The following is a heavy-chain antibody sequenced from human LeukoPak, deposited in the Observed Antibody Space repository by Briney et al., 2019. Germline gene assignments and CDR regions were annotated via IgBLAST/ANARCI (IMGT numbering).Heavy chain of an antibody. CDR2: ISAHNGNT. V-gene: IGHV1-18*01. J-gene: IGHJ6*02. CDR3: ARVGITGTWYYYGMDV. D-gene: IGHD1-7*01. Sequence: ASVKVSCKASGYTFTSYGFSWVRQAPAQGLEWMGWISAHNGNTNYAQKHQGRVTMTTDTSTSTAYMELRSLRSDDTAVYYCARVGITGTWYYYGMDVWGQGTTVTVSS. CDR1: GYTFTSYG.